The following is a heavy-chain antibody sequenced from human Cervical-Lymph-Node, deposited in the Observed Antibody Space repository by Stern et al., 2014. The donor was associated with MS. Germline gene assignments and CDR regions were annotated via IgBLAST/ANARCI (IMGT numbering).Heavy chain of an antibody. D-gene: IGHD4-17*01. CDR3: AKEAVTSYRYFDL. V-gene: IGHV3-9*01. CDR1: GFSFDDYG. CDR2: ISRDSGRR. Sequence: EVQLVESGGGLVQPGRSLRVSCAASGFSFDDYGMHWVRQAPGKGLAWVSSISRDSGRRLYVDSVKGRFTISRDNAKKSLYLQMTSLTTEDTALYFCAKEAVTSYRYFDLWGRGTLVTVSS. J-gene: IGHJ2*01.